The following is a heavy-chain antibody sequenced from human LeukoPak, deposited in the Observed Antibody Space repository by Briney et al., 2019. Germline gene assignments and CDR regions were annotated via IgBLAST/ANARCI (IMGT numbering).Heavy chain of an antibody. Sequence: GGSLRLSCAASGFTFSSYGMHWVRQAPGKGLERVAFIRYDGSNKYYADSVKGRFTISRDNSKNTLYLQMNSLRAEDTAVYYCAKDHYYGSGSYYFDYWGQGTLVTVSS. D-gene: IGHD3-10*01. CDR2: IRYDGSNK. CDR1: GFTFSSYG. V-gene: IGHV3-30*02. CDR3: AKDHYYGSGSYYFDY. J-gene: IGHJ4*02.